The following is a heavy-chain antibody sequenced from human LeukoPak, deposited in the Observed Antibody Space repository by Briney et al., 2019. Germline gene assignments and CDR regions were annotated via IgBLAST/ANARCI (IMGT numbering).Heavy chain of an antibody. Sequence: GGSLRLSCAASGFTFSTYAMSWVRQAPGKGLEWVSSVSTSGGDTYNADSVKGRFTISRDNAKNSLYLQMNSLRAEDTAVYYCARSLTIFGVVIPSFDYWGQGTLVTVSS. V-gene: IGHV3-21*01. CDR1: GFTFSTYA. D-gene: IGHD3-3*01. CDR3: ARSLTIFGVVIPSFDY. CDR2: VSTSGGDT. J-gene: IGHJ4*02.